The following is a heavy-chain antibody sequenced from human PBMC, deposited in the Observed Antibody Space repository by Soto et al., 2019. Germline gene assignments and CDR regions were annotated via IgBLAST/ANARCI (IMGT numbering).Heavy chain of an antibody. CDR3: ARDRYYGSGSPGWFDP. CDR2: ITSSGGNA. V-gene: IGHV3-11*04. J-gene: IGHJ5*02. CDR1: GFSFKDYY. D-gene: IGHD3-10*01. Sequence: GGSLRLSCAASGFSFKDYYMTWMRQTPEKGLEWISTITSSGGNAYYAASVKGRVTINPDTPKNQFSLQLNSVTPEDTAVYYCARDRYYGSGSPGWFDPWGQGTLVTVSS.